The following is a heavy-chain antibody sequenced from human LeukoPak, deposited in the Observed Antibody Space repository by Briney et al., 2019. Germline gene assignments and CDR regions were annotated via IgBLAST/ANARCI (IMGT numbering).Heavy chain of an antibody. CDR3: ATRPTCSSTSCYSPSGY. CDR2: ISSSGGST. CDR1: GFTFSSYA. D-gene: IGHD2-2*01. J-gene: IGHJ4*02. Sequence: GGSLRLSCAASGFTFSSYAMSWVRQAPGEGLEWVSAISSSGGSTYYADSVKGRFTISRDNSKNTLYLQMNSLSAEDTAVYYCATRPTCSSTSCYSPSGYWGQGTLVTVSS. V-gene: IGHV3-23*01.